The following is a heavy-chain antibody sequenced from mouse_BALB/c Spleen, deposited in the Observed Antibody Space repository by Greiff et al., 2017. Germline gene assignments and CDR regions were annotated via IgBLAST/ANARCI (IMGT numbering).Heavy chain of an antibody. CDR1: GFTFSSFG. CDR3: AAAGDAMDY. Sequence: EVQLVESGGGLVQPGGSRKLSCAASGFTFSSFGMHWVRQAPEKGLEWVAYISSGSSTNYYADTVKGRFTISRDNPKNTLFLQMTSLRSEDTAMYYCAAAGDAMDYWGQGTSVTVSS. CDR2: ISSGSSTN. V-gene: IGHV5-17*02. J-gene: IGHJ4*01.